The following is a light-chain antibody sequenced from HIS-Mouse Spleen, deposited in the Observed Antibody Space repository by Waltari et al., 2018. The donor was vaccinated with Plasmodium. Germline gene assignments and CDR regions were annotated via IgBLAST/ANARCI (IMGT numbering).Light chain of an antibody. CDR2: GAS. Sequence: EIVMTQSPVTLSSSPGERATLSCRTSQSVSRSYLARYQQKPGQAPRLLILGASSRATGIPDRFSGSGSGTDFTLTISRLEPEDFAVYYCQQYGSSPITFGQGTRLEIK. V-gene: IGKV3-20*01. CDR3: QQYGSSPIT. CDR1: QSVSRSY. J-gene: IGKJ5*01.